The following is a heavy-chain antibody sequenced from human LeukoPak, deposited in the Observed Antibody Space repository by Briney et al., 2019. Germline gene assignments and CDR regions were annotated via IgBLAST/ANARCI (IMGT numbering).Heavy chain of an antibody. Sequence: ASVKVSCKASGYTFTSYYMHWVRQAPGQGLEWMGIINSSGGSTSYAQKFQGRVTMTRDTSTSTVYMELSSLRSEDTAVYYCAREGNKATSKSGNWFDPWGQGTLVTVSS. CDR3: AREGNKATSKSGNWFDP. CDR2: INSSGGST. CDR1: GYTFTSYY. D-gene: IGHD1/OR15-1a*01. V-gene: IGHV1-46*01. J-gene: IGHJ5*02.